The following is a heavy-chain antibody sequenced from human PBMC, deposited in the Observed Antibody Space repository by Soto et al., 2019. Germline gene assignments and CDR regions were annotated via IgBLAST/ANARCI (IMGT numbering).Heavy chain of an antibody. V-gene: IGHV4-4*02. J-gene: IGHJ6*02. D-gene: IGHD3-16*01. CDR2: IYHSGST. Sequence: SETLSLTCAVSGGSISSSNWWSWVRQPPGKGLEWIGEIYHSGSTNYNPSLKSRVTISVDKSKNQFSLKLSSVTAADTAVYYCARDLSDTFGVPYGMDVWGQGTTVTVSS. CDR3: ARDLSDTFGVPYGMDV. CDR1: GGSISSSNW.